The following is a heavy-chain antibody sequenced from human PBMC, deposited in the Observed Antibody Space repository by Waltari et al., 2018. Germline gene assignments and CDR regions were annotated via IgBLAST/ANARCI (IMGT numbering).Heavy chain of an antibody. D-gene: IGHD6-6*01. CDR3: AQDLEYSSSSGVRYFDY. J-gene: IGHJ4*02. V-gene: IGHV3-23*01. CDR2: ISGSGGST. CDR1: GFTFSSYA. Sequence: EVQLLESGGGLVQPGGSLRLSCAASGFTFSSYAMSWVRQAPGKGLEWVSTISGSGGSTDYADSVKGRFTISRDKSKNTLYLQMNSLRAEDTAVYYCAQDLEYSSSSGVRYFDYWGQGTLVTVSS.